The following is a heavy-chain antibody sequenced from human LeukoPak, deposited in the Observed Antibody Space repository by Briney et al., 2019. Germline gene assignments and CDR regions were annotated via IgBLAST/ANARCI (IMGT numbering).Heavy chain of an antibody. CDR1: GFTFSSYW. V-gene: IGHV3-74*01. D-gene: IGHD3-10*01. CDR2: INSDGSGT. CDR3: ARDSSSYGSGSYYFNPIDY. Sequence: GGSLRLSCAASGFTFSSYWMHWVRQPPGKGLVWVSRINSDGSGTSYADSAKGRFTISRDNAKNTLYLQMNSLRAEDTAVYYCARDSSSYGSGSYYFNPIDYWGQGTLVTVSS. J-gene: IGHJ4*02.